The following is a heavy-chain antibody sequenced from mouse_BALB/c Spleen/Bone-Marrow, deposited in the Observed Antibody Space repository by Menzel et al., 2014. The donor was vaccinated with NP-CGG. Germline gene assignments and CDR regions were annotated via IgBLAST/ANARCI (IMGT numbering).Heavy chain of an antibody. CDR3: ARGHGYYFDY. V-gene: IGHV1-4*02. CDR2: INPSSGYT. D-gene: IGHD2-2*01. J-gene: IGHJ2*01. CDR1: GHTFSSYT. Sequence: QVQLKESAAELARPGASVKMSCKASGHTFSSYTIHWVKHRPGQGLEWIGYINPSSGYTEYNQKFKDKTTLTADKSSSTAYMQLSSLTSEDSAVYYCARGHGYYFDYWGQGTTLTVSS.